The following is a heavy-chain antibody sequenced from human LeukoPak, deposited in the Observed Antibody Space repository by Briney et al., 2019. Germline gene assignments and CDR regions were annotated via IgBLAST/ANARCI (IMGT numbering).Heavy chain of an antibody. J-gene: IGHJ3*02. CDR3: ARDKREPRYAFDI. CDR2: IYYSGST. CDR1: GGSISSSSYY. V-gene: IGHV4-39*07. Sequence: PSETLSLTCTVSGGSISSSSYYWGWIRQPPGKGLEWIGSIYYSGSTYYNPSLKSRVTISVDTSKSQFSLKLSSVTAADTAVYYCARDKREPRYAFDIWGQGTMVTVSS. D-gene: IGHD1-26*01.